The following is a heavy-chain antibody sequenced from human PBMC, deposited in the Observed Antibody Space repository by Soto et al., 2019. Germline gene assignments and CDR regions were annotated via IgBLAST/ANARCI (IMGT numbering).Heavy chain of an antibody. Sequence: VESLQVSSKGSGYIITNFWIGRVRQMPGKGLEWMGIIYPGDSDTRYSPSFQGHVTISADKSISTAYLQWSSLKASYIAMYYCARHGIGYVDYWGQGTLVTVSS. CDR1: GYIITNFW. V-gene: IGHV5-51*01. CDR3: ARHGIGYVDY. D-gene: IGHD1-26*01. CDR2: IYPGDSDT. J-gene: IGHJ4*02.